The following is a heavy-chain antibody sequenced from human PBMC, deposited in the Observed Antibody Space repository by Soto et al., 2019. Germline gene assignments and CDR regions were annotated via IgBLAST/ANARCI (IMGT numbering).Heavy chain of an antibody. V-gene: IGHV5-51*01. CDR3: ARPSRGGTSPAYYLDY. J-gene: IGHJ4*02. Sequence: GESLKISCKGSGYTFTNYWIAWVRQMSGKGLEWMGSIYPGDSDTRYSPSFRGQVTISADKSISTAYLQWSSLKASDSAMFYCARPSRGGTSPAYYLDYWGQGALVTSPQ. CDR1: GYTFTNYW. CDR2: IYPGDSDT.